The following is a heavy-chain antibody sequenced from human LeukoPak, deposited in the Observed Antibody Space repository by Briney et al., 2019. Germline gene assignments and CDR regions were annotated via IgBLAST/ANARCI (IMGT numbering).Heavy chain of an antibody. CDR1: GYTFTGYY. Sequence: GASVKVSCKASGYTFTGYYVYWVRQAPGQGLEWMGWINPNSGDTNYAQKFQGRVTMTRDTSISTAYMELSSLRSDDTAMYYCARMWSIATSGWNWFDPWGQGTLVTVSS. CDR2: INPNSGDT. D-gene: IGHD6-13*01. CDR3: ARMWSIATSGWNWFDP. J-gene: IGHJ5*02. V-gene: IGHV1-2*02.